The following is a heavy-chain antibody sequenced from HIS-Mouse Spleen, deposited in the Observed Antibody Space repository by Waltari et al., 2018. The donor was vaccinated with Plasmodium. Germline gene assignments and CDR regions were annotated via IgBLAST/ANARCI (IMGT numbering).Heavy chain of an antibody. CDR1: GGSISSSSYY. CDR3: ARDRITGTSYFDY. V-gene: IGHV4-39*07. D-gene: IGHD1-7*01. Sequence: QLQLQESGPGLVKPSETLSLTCTVSGGSISSSSYYWGWIRQPPGKGLECIGSIYYSGRTYSNPSLKSRVPISVDTSKNQFSLKRSSVTAADTAVYYCARDRITGTSYFDYWGQGTLVTVSS. J-gene: IGHJ4*02. CDR2: IYYSGRT.